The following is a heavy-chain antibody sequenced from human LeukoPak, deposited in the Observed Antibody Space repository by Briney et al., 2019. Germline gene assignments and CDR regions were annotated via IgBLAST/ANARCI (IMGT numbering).Heavy chain of an antibody. CDR2: INPSGGST. CDR3: ASPYCSSTSCEQYYYYYGMDV. Sequence: GASVKVSCKASGYTFTSYYMHWVRQAPGQGLEWMGIINPSGGSTSYAQKFQGRVTMTRDTSTSTVYMELSSLRSEDTAVYYCASPYCSSTSCEQYYYYYGMDVWGQGTTVTVSS. D-gene: IGHD2-2*01. J-gene: IGHJ6*02. V-gene: IGHV1-46*01. CDR1: GYTFTSYY.